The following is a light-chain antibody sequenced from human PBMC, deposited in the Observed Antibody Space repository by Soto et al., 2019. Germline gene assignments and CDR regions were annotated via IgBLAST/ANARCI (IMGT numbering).Light chain of an antibody. CDR2: DVS. CDR1: QGVTTN. V-gene: IGKV3-15*01. CDR3: QQYNNWPFS. Sequence: ERRMMQSPGTLSVSPGERATLSCRAAQGVTTNFAWYQQKSGQSPRLLIYDVSNRATGVPARFSGSGSETDFTLTISGLRSEDSAVYFCQQYNNWPFSFG. J-gene: IGKJ5*01.